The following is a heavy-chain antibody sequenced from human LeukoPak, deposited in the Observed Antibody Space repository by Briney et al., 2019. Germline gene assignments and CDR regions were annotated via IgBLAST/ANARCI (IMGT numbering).Heavy chain of an antibody. V-gene: IGHV4-59*01. CDR1: GGSISSCY. CDR2: IYYSGST. CDR3: ARGGDSSGYYYPVFDY. Sequence: SETLFLTCTVSGGSISSCYWSWIRQPPGKGLEWIGYIYYSGSTNYNPSLKSRVTISVDTSKNQFSLKLSSVTAADTAVYYCARGGDSSGYYYPVFDYWGQGTLVTVSS. D-gene: IGHD3-22*01. J-gene: IGHJ4*02.